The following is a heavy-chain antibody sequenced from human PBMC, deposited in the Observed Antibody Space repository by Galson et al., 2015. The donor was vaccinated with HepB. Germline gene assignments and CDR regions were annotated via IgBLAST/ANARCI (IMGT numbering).Heavy chain of an antibody. CDR2: ISGSGGST. D-gene: IGHD6-19*01. Sequence: SLRLSCAASGFTFSSYAMSWVSAISGSGGSTYYADSVKGRFTISRDNSKNTLYLQMNSLRAEDTAVYYCAKVRKYSGWQKYYFDYSGPGTLVPVSS. V-gene: IGHV3-23*01. CDR1: GFTFSSYA. CDR3: AKVRKYSGWQKYYFDY. J-gene: IGHJ4*02.